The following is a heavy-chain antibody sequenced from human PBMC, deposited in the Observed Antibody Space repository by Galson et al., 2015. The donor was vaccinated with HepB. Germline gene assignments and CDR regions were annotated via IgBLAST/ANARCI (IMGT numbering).Heavy chain of an antibody. CDR1: GFPFSNFW. J-gene: IGHJ4*02. CDR2: IKPSTDGETT. Sequence: SLRLSCAASGFPFSNFWMSWVRQAPGKGLEWVGRIKPSTDGETTEYGAPVRGRFTISRDDSKNTLYLQMNTLETEDTAVYYCTSAYGDYNSFPSGEFDYWGQGTLVTVSS. CDR3: TSAYGDYNSFPSGEFDY. V-gene: IGHV3-15*01. D-gene: IGHD4-17*01.